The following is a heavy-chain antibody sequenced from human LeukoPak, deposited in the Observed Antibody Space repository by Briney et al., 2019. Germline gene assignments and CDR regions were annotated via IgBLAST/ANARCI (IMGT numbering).Heavy chain of an antibody. Sequence: GGTLRLSRAASGFTFSSYGMSWVRQAPGKGLEGVSAKSGSGGSTYYADSVKGRFTISRDNSKNTLYLQMNSLRAEDTAVYYCAKEIYGSPDAFDIWGQGTMVTVPS. CDR1: GFTFSSYG. J-gene: IGHJ3*02. CDR3: AKEIYGSPDAFDI. CDR2: KSGSGGST. D-gene: IGHD3-10*01. V-gene: IGHV3-23*01.